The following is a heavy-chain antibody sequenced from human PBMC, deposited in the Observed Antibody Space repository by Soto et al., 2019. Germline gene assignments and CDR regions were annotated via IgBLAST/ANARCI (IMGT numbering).Heavy chain of an antibody. J-gene: IGHJ4*02. Sequence: SETLSLTCTVSGGSISSGGYYWSWIRQRPGKGLEWIGYIYYSGSTYYNPSLKSRVTISVDTSKNQFSLKLSSVTAADTAVYYCARSPEATVTAIDFRGLGTLVTVSS. CDR2: IYYSGST. CDR1: GGSISSGGYY. CDR3: ARSPEATVTAIDF. V-gene: IGHV4-31*03. D-gene: IGHD4-17*01.